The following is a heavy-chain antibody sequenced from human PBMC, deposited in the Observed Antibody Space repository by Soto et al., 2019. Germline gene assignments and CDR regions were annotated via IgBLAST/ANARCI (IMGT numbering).Heavy chain of an antibody. Sequence: PSETLSLSCTVSGGSISSYYWSWIRQPPGKGLEWIGYIYYSGSTNYNPSLKSRVTISVDTSKNQFSLKLSSVTAADTAVYYCATTDYYDSSGYPLRDHDAFDIWGQGTMVTVSS. CDR1: GGSISSYY. V-gene: IGHV4-59*01. J-gene: IGHJ3*02. CDR2: IYYSGST. D-gene: IGHD3-22*01. CDR3: ATTDYYDSSGYPLRDHDAFDI.